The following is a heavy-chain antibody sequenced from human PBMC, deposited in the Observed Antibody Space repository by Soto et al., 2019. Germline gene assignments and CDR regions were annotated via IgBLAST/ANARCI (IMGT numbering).Heavy chain of an antibody. CDR3: ARGKGGRYLTPLGYYFDY. CDR2: INHSGST. Sequence: SETLSLTCAVYGGSFSGYYWSWIRQPPGKGLEWIGEINHSGSTNYNPSLKSRVTISVDTSKNQFSLKLSSVTAADTAVYYCARGKGGRYLTPLGYYFDYWGQGTLVTVSS. CDR1: GGSFSGYY. D-gene: IGHD3-9*01. V-gene: IGHV4-34*01. J-gene: IGHJ4*02.